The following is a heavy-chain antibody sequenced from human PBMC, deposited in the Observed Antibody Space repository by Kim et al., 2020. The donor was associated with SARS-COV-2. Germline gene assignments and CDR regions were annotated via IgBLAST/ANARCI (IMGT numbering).Heavy chain of an antibody. V-gene: IGHV3-15*01. CDR1: GFTFRSAW. D-gene: IGHD1-26*01. CDR3: TTDLPSVAKGWELLGY. J-gene: IGHJ4*02. Sequence: GGSLRLSCAASGFTFRSAWLSWVRQAPGTGLEWVGRIKSKADGGTANYAAPVEGRFTISRDDSTSTLYLQMHSLKVDDTAVYYCTTDLPSVAKGWELLGYWGQGTLVTASS. CDR2: IKSKADGGTA.